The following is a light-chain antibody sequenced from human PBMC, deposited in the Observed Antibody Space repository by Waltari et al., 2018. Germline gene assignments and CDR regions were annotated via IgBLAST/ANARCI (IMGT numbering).Light chain of an antibody. CDR3: CSYVRDITWV. Sequence: QSALTQPAFVSGSPGQSITISCTGTSSDVGSYNLVSWYPHHPGKAPNLMIYEGTQRPSGVSVRFSGSKSGDTASLTVSGLQAEDEADYYCCSYVRDITWVFGGGTKWTVL. J-gene: IGLJ3*02. V-gene: IGLV2-23*01. CDR1: SSDVGSYNL. CDR2: EGT.